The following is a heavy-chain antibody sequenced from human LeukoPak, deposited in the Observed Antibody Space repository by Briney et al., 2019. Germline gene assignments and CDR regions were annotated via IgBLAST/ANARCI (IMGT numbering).Heavy chain of an antibody. CDR1: GFTVSSNH. J-gene: IGHJ3*02. CDR2: ISHHSTKI. Sequence: PGGSLRLSCAASGFTVSSNHMSWVRQAPGKGLEWVSYISHHSTKIYYADSVKGRFTISRDNAKNSLYLQMNSLRDDDTAVYYCARDRDWAFDIWGQGTMVTASS. D-gene: IGHD2-21*01. V-gene: IGHV3-48*02. CDR3: ARDRDWAFDI.